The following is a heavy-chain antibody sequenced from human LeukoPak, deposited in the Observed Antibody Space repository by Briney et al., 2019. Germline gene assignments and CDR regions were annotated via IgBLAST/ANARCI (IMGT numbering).Heavy chain of an antibody. CDR1: GFTFDDYA. CDR3: ARDREGSGIYGDFDY. Sequence: GGSLRLSYAASGFTFDDYAMHWVRQAPGKGLEWVSGISWNSGTIGYADSVQGRFTISRDNSKNTLYLQMNSLRAEDTAVYYCARDREGSGIYGDFDYWGQGTLVTVSS. CDR2: ISWNSGTI. J-gene: IGHJ4*02. V-gene: IGHV3-9*01. D-gene: IGHD3-10*01.